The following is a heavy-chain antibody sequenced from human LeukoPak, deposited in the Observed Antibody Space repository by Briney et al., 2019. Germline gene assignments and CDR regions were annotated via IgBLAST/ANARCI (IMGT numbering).Heavy chain of an antibody. CDR2: ISSSSSYI. J-gene: IGHJ4*02. CDR3: ATGYCSGGSCYRPFDY. V-gene: IGHV3-21*01. D-gene: IGHD2-15*01. Sequence: GGSLLLSCAASGFTFSSYSMNWVRQAPGKGLEWVSSISSSSSYIYYAVSVKGRFTISRDNAKNSLYLQMNSLRAEDTAVYYCATGYCSGGSCYRPFDYWGQGTLVTVSS. CDR1: GFTFSSYS.